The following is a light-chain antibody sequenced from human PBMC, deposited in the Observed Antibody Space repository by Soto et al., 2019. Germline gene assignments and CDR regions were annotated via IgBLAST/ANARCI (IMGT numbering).Light chain of an antibody. CDR3: QQANSFPIT. V-gene: IGKV3-15*01. CDR2: GAS. CDR1: RSVSSN. Sequence: EIVMTQSPATLSVSPGERATLSCRASRSVSSNLAWYQQRPGQAPRLLIYGASTMATDIPPRFSGSGSGTEFILTISSLQSEDFAVYYCQQANSFPITFGQGTRLEI. J-gene: IGKJ5*01.